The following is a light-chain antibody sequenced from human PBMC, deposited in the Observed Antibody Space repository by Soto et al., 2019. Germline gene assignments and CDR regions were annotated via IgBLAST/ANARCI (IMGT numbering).Light chain of an antibody. CDR3: CSYTTRSTYV. J-gene: IGLJ1*01. Sequence: QSALTQPASVSGSPGQSIAISCTGTSSVVGNYNFVSWYQQHPGKAPKLMIYDVSNRPSGISNRFSGSKSGNTASLTISGLQAEDEADYYCCSYTTRSTYVFGTGTKVTVL. CDR1: SSVVGNYNF. CDR2: DVS. V-gene: IGLV2-14*03.